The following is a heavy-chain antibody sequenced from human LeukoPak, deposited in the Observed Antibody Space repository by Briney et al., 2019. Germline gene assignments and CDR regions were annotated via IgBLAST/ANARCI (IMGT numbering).Heavy chain of an antibody. CDR2: IYYSGSA. D-gene: IGHD2-8*02. J-gene: IGHJ4*02. CDR1: GGSITSRGCY. V-gene: IGHV4-39*01. CDR3: ARHAYYCTGSTCPSHFDY. Sequence: PSETLSLTCTVSGGSITSRGCYWGWIRQPPGKGLEWIGTIYYSGSAYYNPSLKSRVTISVDTPKNQFSLELGSVTAADTAVYYCARHAYYCTGSTCPSHFDYWGQGALVTVSS.